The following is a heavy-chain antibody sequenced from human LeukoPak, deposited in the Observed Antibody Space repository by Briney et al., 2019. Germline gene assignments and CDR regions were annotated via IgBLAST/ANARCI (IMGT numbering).Heavy chain of an antibody. CDR1: GGTFSSYA. CDR2: IIPIFGTA. Sequence: SVKVSCKASGGTFSSYAISWVRQAPGQGLEWMGGIIPIFGTANYAQKFQGRVTITTDESTSTAHMELSSLRSEDTAVYYCARGFESKGALDWFDPWGQGTLVTVSS. V-gene: IGHV1-69*05. CDR3: ARGFESKGALDWFDP. J-gene: IGHJ5*02.